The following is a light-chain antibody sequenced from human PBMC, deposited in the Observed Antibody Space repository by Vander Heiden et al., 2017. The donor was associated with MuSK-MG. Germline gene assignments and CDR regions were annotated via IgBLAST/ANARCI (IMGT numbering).Light chain of an antibody. Sequence: SYELPQPPSVSVSPGQTARSTCAGDAVPKKYACWFQQKAGQAPVLVMYEESKRTAGIPERCSGSSSGTMATLTISGAQGEDEADYYCDSTDSSGNHVVFGGGTKLTVL. CDR1: AVPKKY. J-gene: IGLJ2*01. V-gene: IGLV3-10*01. CDR2: EES. CDR3: DSTDSSGNHVV.